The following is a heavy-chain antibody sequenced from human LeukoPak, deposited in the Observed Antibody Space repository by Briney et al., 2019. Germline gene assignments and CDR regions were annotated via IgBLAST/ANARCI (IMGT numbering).Heavy chain of an antibody. CDR1: GYSISSGYY. D-gene: IGHD2-2*01. J-gene: IGHJ6*03. Sequence: SETLSLTCTVSGYSISSGYYWGWTRQPPGKGLEWIGSIYHSGSTYYNPSLKSRVTISVDTSKNQFSLKLSSVTAADTAVYYCARDVMVVPAVNPERWYYYYMDVWGKGTTVTVSS. CDR3: ARDVMVVPAVNPERWYYYYMDV. CDR2: IYHSGST. V-gene: IGHV4-38-2*02.